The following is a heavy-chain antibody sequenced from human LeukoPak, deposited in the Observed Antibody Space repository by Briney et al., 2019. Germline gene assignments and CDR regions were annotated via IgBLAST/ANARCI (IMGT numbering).Heavy chain of an antibody. CDR2: IYYSGST. Sequence: SSETLSLTCTVSGGSISSYYWSWLRQPPGKGLEWIGYIYYSGSTNYNPSLKSRVTISVDTSKNQFSLKLSSVTAADTAVYYCARTSLWFLFDPWGQGTLVTVSS. CDR1: GGSISSYY. CDR3: ARTSLWFLFDP. V-gene: IGHV4-59*01. D-gene: IGHD3-10*01. J-gene: IGHJ5*02.